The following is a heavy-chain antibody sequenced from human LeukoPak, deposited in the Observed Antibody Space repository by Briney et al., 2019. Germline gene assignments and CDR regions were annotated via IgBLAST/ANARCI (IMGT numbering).Heavy chain of an antibody. D-gene: IGHD3-22*01. CDR1: GGSISSGGYS. Sequence: PSQTLSLTCAVSGGSISSGGYSWSWIRQPPGKGLEWIGYIYHSGSTYYNPSLKSRVTISVDRSKNQFSLKLSSVTAADTAVYYCARADNRSGYYPAHFDYWGQGTLVTVSS. J-gene: IGHJ4*02. CDR2: IYHSGST. CDR3: ARADNRSGYYPAHFDY. V-gene: IGHV4-30-2*01.